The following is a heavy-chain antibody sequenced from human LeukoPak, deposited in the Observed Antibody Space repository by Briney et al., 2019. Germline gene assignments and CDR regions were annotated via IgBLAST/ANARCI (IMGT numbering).Heavy chain of an antibody. D-gene: IGHD6-6*01. V-gene: IGHV3-30-3*01. CDR1: GFTFSSYA. CDR2: ISYDGSNK. J-gene: IGHJ4*02. CDR3: AKDRIEYSSYLDY. Sequence: GGSLRLSCAASGFTFSSYAMHWVRQAPGKGLEWVAVISYDGSNKYYADSVKGRFTISRDNSKNTLYLQMNSLRAEDTAVYYCAKDRIEYSSYLDYWGQGTLVTVSS.